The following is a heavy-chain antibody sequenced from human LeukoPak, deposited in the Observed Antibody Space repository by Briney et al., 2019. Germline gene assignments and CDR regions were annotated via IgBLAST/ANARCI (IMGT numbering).Heavy chain of an antibody. CDR1: GGSITTYY. Sequence: PSETLPLTCTVSGGSITTYYWTWIRQPPGKELEWIGFTHYGGSTSYNPSLEGRVTISADTSKNQFFLKLHSVTAADTAMYYCAREYSSGQNDYWGQRDPFSVSS. J-gene: IGHJ4*02. CDR2: THYGGST. D-gene: IGHD6-19*01. CDR3: AREYSSGQNDY. V-gene: IGHV4-59*01.